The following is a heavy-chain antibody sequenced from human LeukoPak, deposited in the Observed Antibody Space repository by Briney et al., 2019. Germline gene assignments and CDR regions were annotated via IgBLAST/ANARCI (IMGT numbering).Heavy chain of an antibody. Sequence: SQTLSLTCTVSGGSISSGGYYWSWIRQHPGKGLEWIGYIYYSGSTYYNPSLKSRVTISVDTSKNQFSLKLSSVTAADTAVYYCARGSVAMVAYDYWGQGTPVTVSS. V-gene: IGHV4-31*03. CDR3: ARGSVAMVAYDY. CDR1: GGSISSGGYY. CDR2: IYYSGST. J-gene: IGHJ4*02. D-gene: IGHD2-15*01.